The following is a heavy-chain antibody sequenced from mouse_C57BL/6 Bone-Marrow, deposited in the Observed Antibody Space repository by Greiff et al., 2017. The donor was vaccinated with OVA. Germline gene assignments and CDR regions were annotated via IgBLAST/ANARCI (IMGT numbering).Heavy chain of an antibody. Sequence: QVQLKESGPELVKPGASVKISCKASGYAFSSSWMNWVKQRPGKGLEWIGRIYPGDGDTNYNGKFKGKATLTADKSSSTAYMQLSSLTSEDSAVYFCARWGAARALAYWGQGTLVTVSA. J-gene: IGHJ3*01. V-gene: IGHV1-82*01. D-gene: IGHD3-1*01. CDR3: ARWGAARALAY. CDR2: IYPGDGDT. CDR1: GYAFSSSW.